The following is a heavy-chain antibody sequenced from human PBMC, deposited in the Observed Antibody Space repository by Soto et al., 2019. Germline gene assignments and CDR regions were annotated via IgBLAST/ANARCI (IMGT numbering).Heavy chain of an antibody. D-gene: IGHD5-12*01. CDR1: GYTFTGYY. CDR3: AISGYDYGSYFAY. V-gene: IGHV1-2*04. Sequence: ASVKVSCKASGYTFTGYYMHWVRQAPGQGLEWMGWINPNSGGTNYAQKFQGWVTMTRDTPISTAYMELSRLRSDDTAVYYCAISGYDYGSYFAYWGQGTLVTVSS. J-gene: IGHJ4*02. CDR2: INPNSGGT.